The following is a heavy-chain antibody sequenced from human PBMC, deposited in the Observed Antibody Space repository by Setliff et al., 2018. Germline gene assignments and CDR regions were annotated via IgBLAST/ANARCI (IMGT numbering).Heavy chain of an antibody. CDR2: ISSSSDYR. V-gene: IGHV3-21*01. D-gene: IGHD5-12*01. CDR1: GFTFSSYS. CDR3: ARSLGIRDYSYFDL. J-gene: IGHJ2*01. Sequence: GGSLRLSCAASGFTFSSYSMNWVRQAPGKGLEWVSSISSSSDYRYNADSVKGRFTISRDNAKNSLYLQMNSLRAEDTAVYYCARSLGIRDYSYFDLWGRGTLVTVSS.